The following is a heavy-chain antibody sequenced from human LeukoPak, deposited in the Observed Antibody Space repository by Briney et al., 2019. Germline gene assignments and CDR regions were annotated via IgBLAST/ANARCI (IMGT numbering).Heavy chain of an antibody. CDR1: GGTFSSYA. Sequence: SVKVSCKASGGTFSSYAINWVRQAPGQGLEWMGMIIPIFGTANYAQKFQGRVTITTDESTSTAYMELSSLRSEDTAVYYCASLYYDILTGYRAYYMDVWGKGTTVTVSS. V-gene: IGHV1-69*05. CDR2: IIPIFGTA. D-gene: IGHD3-9*01. CDR3: ASLYYDILTGYRAYYMDV. J-gene: IGHJ6*03.